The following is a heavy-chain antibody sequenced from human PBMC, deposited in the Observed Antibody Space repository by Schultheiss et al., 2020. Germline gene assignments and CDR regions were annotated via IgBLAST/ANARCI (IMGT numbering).Heavy chain of an antibody. CDR3: ARPHIIRSLYYFDY. CDR1: GFTFSSYS. J-gene: IGHJ4*02. V-gene: IGHV3-48*01. D-gene: IGHD3-10*01. Sequence: WGSLRLSGAASGFTFSSYSMNWVRQAPGKGLEWVSYISSSSSTIYYADSVKGRFTISRDNAKNSLYLQMNSLRAEDTAVYYCARPHIIRSLYYFDYWGQGTLVTVSS. CDR2: ISSSSSTI.